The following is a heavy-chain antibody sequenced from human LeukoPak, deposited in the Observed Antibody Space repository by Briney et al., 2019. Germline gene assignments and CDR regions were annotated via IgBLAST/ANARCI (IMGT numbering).Heavy chain of an antibody. D-gene: IGHD4-17*01. CDR3: ARESRDYGDRYYFDY. Sequence: GGSLRLSCAVSGFRLSDHYMDWVRQAPGKGLEWVSVIYSGGSTYYADSVKGRFTISRDNSKNTLYLQMNSLRAEDTAAYYCARESRDYGDRYYFDYWGQGTLVTVSS. CDR2: IYSGGST. CDR1: GFRLSDHY. J-gene: IGHJ4*02. V-gene: IGHV3-53*01.